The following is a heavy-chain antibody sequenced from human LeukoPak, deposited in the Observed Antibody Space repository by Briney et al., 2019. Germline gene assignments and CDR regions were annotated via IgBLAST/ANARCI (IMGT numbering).Heavy chain of an antibody. D-gene: IGHD3-3*01. CDR3: ARPTMNFGVVIIPDLSGYYHYGMDV. J-gene: IGHJ6*02. V-gene: IGHV1-69*13. CDR2: IIPIFGTA. CDR1: GGSFSSYG. Sequence: WASVKVSCKASGGSFSSYGINWVRQAPGQGLEWMGGIIPIFGTANYAQKFQGRVTITADESTSTAYMELSSLRSEDTAVYYCARPTMNFGVVIIPDLSGYYHYGMDVWGQGTTVTVSS.